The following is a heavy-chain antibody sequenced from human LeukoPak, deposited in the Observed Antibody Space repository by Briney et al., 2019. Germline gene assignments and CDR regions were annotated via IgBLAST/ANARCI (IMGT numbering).Heavy chain of an antibody. CDR2: TSGSGSSI. CDR1: GFTFSNYA. CDR3: AREEEAYSGSRVDY. J-gene: IGHJ4*02. D-gene: IGHD1-26*01. V-gene: IGHV3-23*01. Sequence: PGGSLRLSCAASGFTFSNYAMSWVRQAPGKGLEWVSGTSGSGSSIYYADSVKGRFTISRDNSKNTLYMQMNSLRAEDTAAYYCAREEEAYSGSRVDYWGQGTLVTVSS.